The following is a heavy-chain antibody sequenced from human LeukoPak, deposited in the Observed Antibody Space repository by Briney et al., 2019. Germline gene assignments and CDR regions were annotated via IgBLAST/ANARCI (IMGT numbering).Heavy chain of an antibody. Sequence: GSLRLSCAASGFTFSSYSMNWVRQAPGKGLEWVSYISSSSSTIYYADSVKGRFTISRDNSKNSLYLHMNSLRSEDTALYYCAKDHVYGGADDWGQGTLVTVSS. CDR1: GFTFSSYS. V-gene: IGHV3-48*04. D-gene: IGHD4-23*01. CDR2: ISSSSSTI. CDR3: AKDHVYGGADD. J-gene: IGHJ4*02.